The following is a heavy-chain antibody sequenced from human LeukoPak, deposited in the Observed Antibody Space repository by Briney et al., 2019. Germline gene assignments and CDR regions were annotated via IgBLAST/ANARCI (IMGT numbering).Heavy chain of an antibody. V-gene: IGHV4-39*01. CDR3: ARAVGLTQGGTFDY. D-gene: IGHD1-1*01. Sequence: SETLSLTCIVSGVSISSSNSYWGWIRQPPGKGLEWIGSIYYSGNTYYNASLKSQVSISIDTSKNQFSLRLTSVTAADTAVYYCARAVGLTQGGTFDYWGQGTLVTVSS. CDR2: IYYSGNT. CDR1: GVSISSSNSY. J-gene: IGHJ4*02.